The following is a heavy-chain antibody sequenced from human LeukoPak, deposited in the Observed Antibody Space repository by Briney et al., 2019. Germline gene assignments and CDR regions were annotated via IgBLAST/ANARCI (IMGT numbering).Heavy chain of an antibody. J-gene: IGHJ4*02. CDR3: ARYSNHVDYFDS. V-gene: IGHV4-59*02. CDR2: VYYTGTS. D-gene: IGHD4-11*01. Sequence: LETLSLTCTVSGDSVSSHYWGWIRQPPGKGLEWIAYVYYTGTSNYNPSLKSRVTISIDTSKNQFSLKLISVTAADTAVYYCARYSNHVDYFDSWGQGTLVTVSS. CDR1: GDSVSSHY.